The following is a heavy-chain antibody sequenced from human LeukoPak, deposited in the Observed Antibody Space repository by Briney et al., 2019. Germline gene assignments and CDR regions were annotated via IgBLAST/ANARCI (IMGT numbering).Heavy chain of an antibody. CDR3: AKDEFVASDFTGAFDI. CDR1: GFTFDDYA. V-gene: IGHV3-9*03. Sequence: PGGSLRLSCAASGFTFDDYAMHWVRQAPGKGLEWVSGINWNSGSIGYADSVKGRFTISRDNAKNSLFLQMNSLRAEDMALYYCAKDEFVASDFTGAFDIWGQGTMVTVSS. CDR2: INWNSGSI. D-gene: IGHD2-8*02. J-gene: IGHJ3*02.